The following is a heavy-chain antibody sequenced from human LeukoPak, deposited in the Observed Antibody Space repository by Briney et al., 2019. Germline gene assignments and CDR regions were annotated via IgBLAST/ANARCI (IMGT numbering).Heavy chain of an antibody. CDR2: ISGSGGST. J-gene: IGHJ3*02. CDR3: AKDRRSYSGSYTSGAFDI. Sequence: GGSLTLSCAVSGFTFSSYAMSWVRQPPGKGLEWVSAISGSGGSTYYAAPVKGRFTISRDNSKNILYLQMNSLRAEGTVVYCGAKDRRSYSGSYTSGAFDIWGQGTMVTVSS. V-gene: IGHV3-23*01. CDR1: GFTFSSYA. D-gene: IGHD1-26*01.